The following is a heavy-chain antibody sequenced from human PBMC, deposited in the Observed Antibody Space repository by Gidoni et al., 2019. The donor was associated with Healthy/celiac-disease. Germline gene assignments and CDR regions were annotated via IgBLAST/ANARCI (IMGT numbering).Heavy chain of an antibody. D-gene: IGHD6-13*01. V-gene: IGHV3-33*01. CDR1: GFTFSSYG. J-gene: IGHJ6*02. CDR2: IWYDGSNK. Sequence: QVQLVESGGGVVQPGRSLRLSCAASGFTFSSYGMHWVRQAPGKGLEWVAVIWYDGSNKYYADSVKGRFTISRDNSKNTLYLQMNSLRAEDTAVYYCARDQGYPDVFRAAAGDYYYGMDVWGQGTTVTVSS. CDR3: ARDQGYPDVFRAAAGDYYYGMDV.